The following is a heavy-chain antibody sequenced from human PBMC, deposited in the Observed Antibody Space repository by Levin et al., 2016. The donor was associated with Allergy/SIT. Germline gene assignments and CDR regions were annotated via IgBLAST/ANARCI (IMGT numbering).Heavy chain of an antibody. CDR3: ARGQGSSIAAQMLFDI. V-gene: IGHV3-66*01. CDR2: LSSGGGT. Sequence: ETLSLTCAASGFTISHSYMSWVRQAPGKGLEWVSLLSSGGGTYYADSVKGRFIVSRDNSENTLYLQLNSLSADDTAVYYCARGQGSSIAAQMLFDIWGQGTMVTVSS. J-gene: IGHJ3*02. D-gene: IGHD6-6*01. CDR1: GFTISHSY.